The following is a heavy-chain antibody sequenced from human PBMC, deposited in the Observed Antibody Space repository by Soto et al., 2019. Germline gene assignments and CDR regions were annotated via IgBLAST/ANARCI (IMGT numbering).Heavy chain of an antibody. CDR1: GYTFTRYG. CDR3: ARRAVMITFGGVIARRPYYMDV. D-gene: IGHD3-16*02. V-gene: IGHV1-18*01. CDR2: ISAYNGNT. Sequence: ASVKVSCKASGYTFTRYGISWVRQAPGQGLEWMGWISAYNGNTNYAQKLQGRVTMTTDTSTSTAYMELRSLRSDNTAVYYCARRAVMITFGGVIARRPYYMDVWGKGTTVTVSS. J-gene: IGHJ6*03.